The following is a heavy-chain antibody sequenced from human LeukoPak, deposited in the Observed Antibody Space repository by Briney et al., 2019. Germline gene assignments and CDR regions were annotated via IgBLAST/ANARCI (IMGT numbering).Heavy chain of an antibody. Sequence: ASVTVSCTSAVYTFTFNYMHLMRQAPGQGLEWMGWINPNSGGTNYAQKFQGRVTMTRDTSISTAYMELSRLRSDDTAVYYCARVDLLCYWGQGTLVTVSS. V-gene: IGHV1-2*02. CDR3: ARVDLLCY. CDR1: VYTFTFNY. J-gene: IGHJ4*02. CDR2: INPNSGGT.